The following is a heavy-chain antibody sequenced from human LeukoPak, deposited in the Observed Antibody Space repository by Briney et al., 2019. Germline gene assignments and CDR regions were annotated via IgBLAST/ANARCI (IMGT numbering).Heavy chain of an antibody. CDR2: ISSSSAYI. D-gene: IGHD2-2*01. J-gene: IGHJ6*02. V-gene: IGHV3-21*01. CDR1: GFTFSDYA. CDR3: ARIFRYQLVDYYALDV. Sequence: GGSLRLSCAASGFTFSDYAMDWVRQAPGEGLEWVSAISSSSAYIYYADSVKGRFTISRDNAKNSVSLQMNSLRAEDTAVYYCARIFRYQLVDYYALDVWGQGTTVTFS.